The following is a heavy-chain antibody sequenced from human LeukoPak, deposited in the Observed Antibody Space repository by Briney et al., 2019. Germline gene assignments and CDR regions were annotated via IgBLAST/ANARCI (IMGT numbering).Heavy chain of an antibody. V-gene: IGHV3-23*01. D-gene: IGHD5-18*01. J-gene: IGHJ3*02. CDR1: GFTFSTYA. CDR2: ISGNSDMT. Sequence: SGGSLRLSCAASGFTFSTYAVTWVRQAPGKGLEWVSGISGNSDMTYYADSVKGRFSISRDNSKNTLYLQMNSLRADDTALYYCAKRLWESKGLDPFDIWGQGTMVTVSS. CDR3: AKRLWESKGLDPFDI.